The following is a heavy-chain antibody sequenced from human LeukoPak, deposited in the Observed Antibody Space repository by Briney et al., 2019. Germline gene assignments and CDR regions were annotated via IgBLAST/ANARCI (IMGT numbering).Heavy chain of an antibody. J-gene: IGHJ4*02. D-gene: IGHD6-13*01. V-gene: IGHV4-59*08. CDR3: ARLIAAAGTGDY. CDR1: GGSISSYY. Sequence: SETLSLTCTVSGGSISSYYWSWIRQPPGKGLEWIGYIYYSGSTNYNPSLKSRVTISVDTSKNQFSLKLSSVTAADTAVYYCARLIAAAGTGDYWGQGTLVTVSS. CDR2: IYYSGST.